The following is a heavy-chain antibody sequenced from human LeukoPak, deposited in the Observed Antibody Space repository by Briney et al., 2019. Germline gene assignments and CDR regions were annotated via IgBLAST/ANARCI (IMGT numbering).Heavy chain of an antibody. D-gene: IGHD6-19*01. Sequence: SETLSLTRTVSGGTISSGSYYWRWLRQPAGKGREGIGSIYTSGSTNYNPSLKRRVTISVDTSKNQFSLKLSSVTAADTAVYYCARATPRAVAGNSEYWGQGTLVTVSS. CDR3: ARATPRAVAGNSEY. J-gene: IGHJ4*02. CDR1: GGTISSGSYY. CDR2: IYTSGST. V-gene: IGHV4-61*02.